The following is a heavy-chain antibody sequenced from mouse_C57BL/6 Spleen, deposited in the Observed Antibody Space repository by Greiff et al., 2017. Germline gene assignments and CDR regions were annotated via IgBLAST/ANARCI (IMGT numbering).Heavy chain of an antibody. D-gene: IGHD1-1*01. CDR1: GFTFSDYY. CDR3: ARDGPHYGSSLYAMDY. J-gene: IGHJ4*01. Sequence: EVMLVESEGGLVQPGSSMKLSCTASGFTFSDYYMAWVRQVPEKGLEWVANINYDGSSTYYLDSLKSRFIISRDNAKNILYLQMSSLKSEDTATYYCARDGPHYGSSLYAMDYWGQGTSVTVSS. CDR2: INYDGSST. V-gene: IGHV5-16*01.